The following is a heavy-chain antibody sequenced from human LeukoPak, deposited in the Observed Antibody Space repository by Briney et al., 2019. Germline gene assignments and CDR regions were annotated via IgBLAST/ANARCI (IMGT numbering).Heavy chain of an antibody. V-gene: IGHV4-34*01. J-gene: IGHJ4*01. CDR3: AGDHYLALKD. CDR2: ISPSGSA. CDR1: GGSFSDKY. D-gene: IGHD1-14*01. Sequence: ASETLSLTCAVYGGSFSDKYWSWIRQSPGKGLEWIGEISPSGSANYNASLKSRVTISVDTSNNQFSLKLSSVTAADTVVYYCAGDHYLALKDWGHGILVTVSS.